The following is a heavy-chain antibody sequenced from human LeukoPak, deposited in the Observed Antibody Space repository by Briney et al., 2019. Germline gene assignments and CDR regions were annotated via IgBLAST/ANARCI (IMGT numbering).Heavy chain of an antibody. Sequence: GGSLRLSCAASGFTVSSNYMSWVRQAPGKGLEWVSVIYSGGSTYYADSVKGRFTISRDNSKNTLCLQMNSLRAEDTAVYYCASPGGESYGDYGGFDYWGQGTLVTVSS. CDR3: ASPGGESYGDYGGFDY. V-gene: IGHV3-53*01. CDR2: IYSGGST. CDR1: GFTVSSNY. D-gene: IGHD4-17*01. J-gene: IGHJ4*02.